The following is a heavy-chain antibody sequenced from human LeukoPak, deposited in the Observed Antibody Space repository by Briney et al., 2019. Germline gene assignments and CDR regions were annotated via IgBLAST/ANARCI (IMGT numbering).Heavy chain of an antibody. CDR1: GFSLKTNFMP. CDR2: IFWDDDK. CDR3: AHKVSGSGLNAFDV. V-gene: IGHV2-5*02. J-gene: IGHJ3*01. Sequence: NESGPTLVKPTQTLTLTCTFSGFSLKTNFMPVDWIRQPPGEALEWLALIFWDDDKRYSPFLKTVLTLPNATSRNQVVLIMTNMAPVDTATYYCAHKVSGSGLNAFDVWGQGTIVTLSS. D-gene: IGHD3-10*01.